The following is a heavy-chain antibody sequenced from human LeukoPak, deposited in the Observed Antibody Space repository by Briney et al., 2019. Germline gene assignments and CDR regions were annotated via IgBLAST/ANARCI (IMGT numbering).Heavy chain of an antibody. CDR1: GDIFNHYA. V-gene: IGHV1-69*06. Sequence: ASMKVSCKASGDIFNHYAINWVRQAPGQGLEYMGGIIPTVGATKFAQKFQGTVTITADKSSNTVYMELSSLRPEDTAVYYCAKMGGTTPPHWSQGTLVTVSS. CDR2: IIPTVGAT. D-gene: IGHD1-1*01. CDR3: AKMGGTTPPH. J-gene: IGHJ4*02.